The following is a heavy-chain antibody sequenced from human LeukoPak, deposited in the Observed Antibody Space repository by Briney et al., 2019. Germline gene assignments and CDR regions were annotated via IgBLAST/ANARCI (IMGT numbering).Heavy chain of an antibody. CDR2: VNPSSGGK. CDR1: GYSFTAYY. D-gene: IGHD5-24*01. CDR3: ATSEISTIKNFDH. V-gene: IGHV1-2*02. Sequence: GASVKVSCKASGYSFTAYYIHWVRQAPAQGLEWMGWVNPSSGGKNFAEKFQGRVTMTRDTSISTAYMELSRLRSDDTAVYYCATSEISTIKNFDHWGQGTLVTVSS. J-gene: IGHJ4*02.